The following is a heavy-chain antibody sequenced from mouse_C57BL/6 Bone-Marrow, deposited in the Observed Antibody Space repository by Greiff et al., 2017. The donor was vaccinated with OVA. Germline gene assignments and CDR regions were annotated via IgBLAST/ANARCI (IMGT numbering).Heavy chain of an antibody. CDR3: ASDSSGYLSWFAY. Sequence: QVQLQQPGAELVKPGASVKLTCKASGYTFTSYWMHWVKQRPGQGLEWIGMIHPNSGSTNYNEKFKSKATLTVDKSSSTAYMPLSSLTSEDSAVYYYASDSSGYLSWFAYWGQGTLVTVSA. CDR1: GYTFTSYW. CDR2: IHPNSGST. D-gene: IGHD3-2*02. J-gene: IGHJ3*01. V-gene: IGHV1-64*01.